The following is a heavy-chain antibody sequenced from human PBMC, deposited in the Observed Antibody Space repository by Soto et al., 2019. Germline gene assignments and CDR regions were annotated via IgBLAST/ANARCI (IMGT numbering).Heavy chain of an antibody. Sequence: AETLCLTCSVSGGSISGSYRSWTRQSPGKGLGWLGYVYYTGSKNYSPSLKSRVSISVETSKKEFSLTLSYVSAADTAVYFCARSVAVPGAHIDYWGQGTQVTVSS. CDR1: GGSISGSY. CDR3: ARSVAVPGAHIDY. V-gene: IGHV4-59*01. CDR2: VYYTGSK. J-gene: IGHJ4*02. D-gene: IGHD6-19*01.